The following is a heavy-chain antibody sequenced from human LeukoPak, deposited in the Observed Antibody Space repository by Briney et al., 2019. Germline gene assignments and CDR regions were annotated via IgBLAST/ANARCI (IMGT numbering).Heavy chain of an antibody. CDR3: TRVSPVRYFDLYYFDY. CDR1: GFTFGDYA. CDR2: FISKAYGGTT. D-gene: IGHD3-9*01. Sequence: GGSLRLSCAASGFTFGDYAMSWVRQAPGKGLEWVGFFISKAYGGTTEYAASVKGRFAISRDDSKSIAYPQMNSLKTEDTAVYYCTRVSPVRYFDLYYFDYWGQGTLVTISS. J-gene: IGHJ4*02. V-gene: IGHV3-49*04.